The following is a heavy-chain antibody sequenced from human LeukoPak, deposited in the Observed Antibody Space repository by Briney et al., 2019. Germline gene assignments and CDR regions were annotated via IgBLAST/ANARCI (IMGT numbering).Heavy chain of an antibody. J-gene: IGHJ4*02. D-gene: IGHD5-12*01. CDR1: GGSISSYY. V-gene: IGHV4-59*08. CDR2: ICYSGST. CDR3: ARRLGGYNY. Sequence: SETLSLTCTVSGGSISSYYWSWIRQPPGKGLEWIGYICYSGSTNYNPSLKSRVTMSVDTSKNQFSLKLSTVTAADTAVYYCARRLGGYNYWGQGTLVTVSS.